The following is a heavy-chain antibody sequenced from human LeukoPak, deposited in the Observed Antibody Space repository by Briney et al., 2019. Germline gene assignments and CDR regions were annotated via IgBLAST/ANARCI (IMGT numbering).Heavy chain of an antibody. CDR2: ISSSSSYI. J-gene: IGHJ5*02. Sequence: GGSLRLSCAASGFTFSSYSMNWFRQAPGKGLEWVSSISSSSSYIYYADSVKGRFTISRDNAKNSLYLQMNSLRAEDTAVYYCARDPRSHCNGNWFDPWGQGTLVTASS. CDR1: GFTFSSYS. CDR3: ARDPRSHCNGNWFDP. V-gene: IGHV3-21*01. D-gene: IGHD1-26*01.